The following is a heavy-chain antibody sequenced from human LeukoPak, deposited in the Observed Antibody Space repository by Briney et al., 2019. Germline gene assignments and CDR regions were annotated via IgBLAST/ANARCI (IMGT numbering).Heavy chain of an antibody. CDR2: ISDSGNT. J-gene: IGHJ4*02. CDR3: GKGGGYGSGTYYNFDY. CDR1: GFTFSSYA. D-gene: IGHD3-10*01. Sequence: GGSLRLSCAASGFTFSSYAMSWVRQAPGKGLEWVSAISDSGNTYYSDSGKGRFTISRDNSKNTLYLQINTLRAEDTAVYYGGKGGGYGSGTYYNFDYWGQGTLVTVSS. V-gene: IGHV3-23*01.